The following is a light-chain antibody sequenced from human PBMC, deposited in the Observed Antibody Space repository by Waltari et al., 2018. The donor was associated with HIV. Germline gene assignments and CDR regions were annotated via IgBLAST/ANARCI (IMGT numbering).Light chain of an antibody. CDR1: VLAKKY. CDR3: YSAADNNLGV. CDR2: KDS. J-gene: IGLJ2*01. V-gene: IGLV3-27*01. Sequence: SYELTQPSSVSVSPGQTARIPCSGAVLAKKYARWFQQKPGQAPVLVIYKDSERPSGIPERFSGSSSGTTVTLTISGAQVEDEADYYCYSAADNNLGVFGGGTKLTVL.